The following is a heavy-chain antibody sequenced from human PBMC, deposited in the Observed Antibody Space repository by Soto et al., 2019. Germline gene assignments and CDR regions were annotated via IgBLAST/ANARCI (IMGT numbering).Heavy chain of an antibody. V-gene: IGHV4-31*03. J-gene: IGHJ6*02. Sequence: PSETLSLTCTVSGGSISSGGYYWSWIRQHPGKGLEWIGYIYYSGSTYYNPSLKIRVTISVDTSKNQFSLKLSSVTAADTAVYYCARALSEREGRYYYGMDVLGQGTTVTVSS. CDR2: IYYSGST. CDR3: ARALSEREGRYYYGMDV. CDR1: GGSISSGGYY.